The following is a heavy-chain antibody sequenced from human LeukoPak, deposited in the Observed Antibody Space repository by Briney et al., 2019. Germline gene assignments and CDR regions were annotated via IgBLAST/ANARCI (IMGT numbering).Heavy chain of an antibody. CDR3: ARDAGYDSSGYYLDY. CDR1: GFTFSSYG. CDR2: IWYDGSNK. V-gene: IGHV3-33*01. Sequence: PGRSLRLSCAASGFTFSSYGMHWVRQAPGKGLEWVAVIWYDGSNKYYADSVKGRFTISRDNSKNTLYLQMNSLRAEDTAVYYCARDAGYDSSGYYLDYWGQGTLVTVSS. D-gene: IGHD3-22*01. J-gene: IGHJ4*02.